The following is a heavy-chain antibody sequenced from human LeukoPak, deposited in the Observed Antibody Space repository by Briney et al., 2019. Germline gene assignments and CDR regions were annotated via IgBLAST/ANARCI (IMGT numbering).Heavy chain of an antibody. CDR1: GILVSSNY. D-gene: IGHD5-18*01. CDR3: ARRERLGYSYGRGTLDI. CDR2: IDRTGST. J-gene: IGHJ3*02. Sequence: GGSPRLSCVASGILVSSNYMSWVRQAPGKGLEWVSFIDRTGSTYYADSVKGRFTISRDNSRNTLYLQMNSLRVEDTAVYYCARRERLGYSYGRGTLDIWGQGSMVTVSS. V-gene: IGHV3-66*01.